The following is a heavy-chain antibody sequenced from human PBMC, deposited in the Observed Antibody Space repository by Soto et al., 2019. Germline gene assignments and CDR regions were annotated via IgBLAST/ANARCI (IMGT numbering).Heavy chain of an antibody. CDR1: GGSISSGGYY. D-gene: IGHD1-26*01. CDR2: IYYSGST. Sequence: QVQLQESGPGLVKPSQTLSLTCTVSGGSISSGGYYWSWIRQHPGKGLEWIGYIYYSGSTYYNPFLKRRGTSSVDTSKNQFSLKLSSVTAADTAVYYCAGIYSGSPGGTLRYWGQGTLVTVSS. V-gene: IGHV4-31*03. J-gene: IGHJ4*02. CDR3: AGIYSGSPGGTLRY.